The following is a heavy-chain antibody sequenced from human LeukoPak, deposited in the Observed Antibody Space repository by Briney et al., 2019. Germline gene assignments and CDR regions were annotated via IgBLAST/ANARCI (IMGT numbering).Heavy chain of an antibody. V-gene: IGHV3-74*01. CDR1: GFTFSSYW. D-gene: IGHD6-6*01. CDR3: ARGISSPDY. Sequence: GGSLRLSCAASGFTFSSYWMHWVRQAPAKGLVWVSRINGDGRSTSYADSVKGRFTISRDNAKNTLYLQMNGLRAEDTAVYYCARGISSPDYWGQGTLVTVSS. CDR2: INGDGRST. J-gene: IGHJ4*02.